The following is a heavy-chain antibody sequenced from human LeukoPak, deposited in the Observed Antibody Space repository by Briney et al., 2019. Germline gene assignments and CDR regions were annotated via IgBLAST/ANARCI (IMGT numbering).Heavy chain of an antibody. D-gene: IGHD6-19*01. CDR2: INPIFGTA. V-gene: IGHV1-69*05. J-gene: IGHJ6*03. CDR1: GCTFSSYA. Sequence: SVKVSCKASGCTFSSYAISWVRQAPGQGLEWMGRINPIFGTANYAQKFQGRVTMTRDTSTSTVYMELSSLRSEDTAVYYCARDLRYSSGWSASGMDVWGKGTTVTISS. CDR3: ARDLRYSSGWSASGMDV.